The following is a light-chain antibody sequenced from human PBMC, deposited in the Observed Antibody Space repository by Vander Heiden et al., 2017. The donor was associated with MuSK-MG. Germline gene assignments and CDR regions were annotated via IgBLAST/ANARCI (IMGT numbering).Light chain of an antibody. V-gene: IGKV3-15*01. J-gene: IGKJ4*01. CDR3: QQHNDWPPLT. CDR1: QSVTSN. CDR2: GAS. Sequence: IVMTQSPVTLSVSPGERATLSCRASQSVTSNLAWYQQKPGQAPRLLIYGASTRASGIPARFSGSGSGTEFTLTISSGQSEDFAIYSCQQHNDWPPLTFGGGTRVE.